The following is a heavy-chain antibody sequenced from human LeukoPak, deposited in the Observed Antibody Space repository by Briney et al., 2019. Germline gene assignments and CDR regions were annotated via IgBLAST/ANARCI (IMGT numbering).Heavy chain of an antibody. V-gene: IGHV4-59*01. CDR1: GGSISSDY. CDR2: IYYTGST. D-gene: IGHD5-24*01. J-gene: IGHJ4*02. CDR3: ARASRDGYNYAVFDY. Sequence: SETLSLTCTVSGGSISSDYWSWIRQSPGKGLEWIGYIYYTGSTNHNPSLKSRVTISIDTSENQFSLKLNSVTAADTAVYYCARASRDGYNYAVFDYWAREPRSPSPQ.